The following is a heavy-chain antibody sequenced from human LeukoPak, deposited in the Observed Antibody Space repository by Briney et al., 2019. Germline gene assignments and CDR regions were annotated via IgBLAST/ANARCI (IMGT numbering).Heavy chain of an antibody. V-gene: IGHV3-73*01. CDR1: GYTFSGSA. CDR3: ARDDRGSYQFEY. J-gene: IGHJ4*02. Sequence: PGGSLRLSCAASGYTFSGSAMHWVRQASGKGLEWVGRIRSKANSYATAYAASVKGRFTISRDNSKNTLYLQMNSLRVEDTAVYYCARDDRGSYQFEYWGQGTLVTVSS. D-gene: IGHD1-26*01. CDR2: IRSKANSYAT.